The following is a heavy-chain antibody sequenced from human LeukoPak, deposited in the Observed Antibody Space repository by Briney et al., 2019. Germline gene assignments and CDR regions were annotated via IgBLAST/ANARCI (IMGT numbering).Heavy chain of an antibody. D-gene: IGHD3-9*01. V-gene: IGHV3-21*06. CDR1: GFTFSTYN. CDR3: ARGHYDVLTSSYKWTPDY. Sequence: GGSLRLSCAASGFTFSTYNMNWVRQAPGKGLEWVSSITSGGGYTYYADSVKGRFTTSRDNAKNSLSLRLDSLRAEDTAVYYCARGHYDVLTSSYKWTPDYWGQGTLVTVSS. CDR2: ITSGGGYT. J-gene: IGHJ4*02.